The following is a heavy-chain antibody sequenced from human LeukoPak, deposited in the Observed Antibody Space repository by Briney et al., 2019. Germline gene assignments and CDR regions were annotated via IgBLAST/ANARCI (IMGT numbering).Heavy chain of an antibody. CDR2: IWYDGSNE. J-gene: IGHJ3*01. CDR3: ASSTLTTRGVGDFGL. CDR1: GFIFSTYG. D-gene: IGHD4-17*01. Sequence: GGSLRLSCTASGFIFSTYGMHWVRQAPGKGLEWVAIIWYDGSNEYYADSVKGRFSISRDNSKNTLYLEMSSLRAEDTATYYCASSTLTTRGVGDFGLWGQGTKVTVSS. V-gene: IGHV3-33*01.